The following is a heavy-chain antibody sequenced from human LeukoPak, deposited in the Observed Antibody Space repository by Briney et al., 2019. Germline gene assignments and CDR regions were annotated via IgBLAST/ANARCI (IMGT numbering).Heavy chain of an antibody. CDR3: ARDVTGYSYVPYYYMDV. J-gene: IGHJ6*03. Sequence: PSETLSLTCAVYGGSFSGYYWSWIRQPPGKGLEWIGEINHSGSTNYNPSLKSRVTISVDTSKNQFSLKLSSVTAADTAVYYCARDVTGYSYVPYYYMDVWGKGTTVTISS. CDR1: GGSFSGYY. V-gene: IGHV4-34*01. CDR2: INHSGST. D-gene: IGHD5-18*01.